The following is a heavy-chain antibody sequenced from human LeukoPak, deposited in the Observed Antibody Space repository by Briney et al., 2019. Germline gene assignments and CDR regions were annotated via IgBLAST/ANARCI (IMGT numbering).Heavy chain of an antibody. CDR2: ISGSGGST. CDR3: AKGHRYCTSGNCNSAVDY. D-gene: IGHD2-15*01. Sequence: GGSLRLSCAASGFTFSSYAMSWVRQAPGKGLEWVSVISGSGGSTYYADSVKGRFTISRDNSKNTLYLQMNSLGAEDTAVYYCAKGHRYCTSGNCNSAVDYWGQGTLVTVSS. J-gene: IGHJ4*02. CDR1: GFTFSSYA. V-gene: IGHV3-23*01.